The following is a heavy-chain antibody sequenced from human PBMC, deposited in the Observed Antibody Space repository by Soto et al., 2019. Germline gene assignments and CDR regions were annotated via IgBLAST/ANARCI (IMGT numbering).Heavy chain of an antibody. D-gene: IGHD1-1*01. CDR2: INRDGSST. V-gene: IGHV3-74*01. J-gene: IGHJ4*02. Sequence: GGSLRLSCAASGFTFRSYWMHWVRQAPGKVLVWVSRINRDGSSTSYADSVKGRVTISRDTAKNTLYLQMNSLRAEDTAVYYCAREIVTTGEYYFDSWGLGTLVTVSS. CDR3: AREIVTTGEYYFDS. CDR1: GFTFRSYW.